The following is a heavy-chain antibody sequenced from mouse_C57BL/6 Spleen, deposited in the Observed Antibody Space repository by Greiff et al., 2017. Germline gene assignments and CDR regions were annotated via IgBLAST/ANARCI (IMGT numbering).Heavy chain of an antibody. Sequence: QVQLQQPGAELVRPGSSVKLSCKASGYTFTSYWMHWVKQRPIQGLEWIGNIDPSDSETNYNQKFKDKATLTVDKSSSTAYLQLSSLTSEDSAVYDCSGGAYYCGSGDQYFDVWGTGTTVTVSS. CDR2: IDPSDSET. D-gene: IGHD1-1*01. J-gene: IGHJ1*03. V-gene: IGHV1-52*01. CDR1: GYTFTSYW. CDR3: SGGAYYCGSGDQYFDV.